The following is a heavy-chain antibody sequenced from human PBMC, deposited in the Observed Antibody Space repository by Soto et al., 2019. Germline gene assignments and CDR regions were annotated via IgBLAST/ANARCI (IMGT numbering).Heavy chain of an antibody. V-gene: IGHV1-69*01. CDR3: AGRDGYTT. Sequence: VQLVQSGSEVITPGSSVTVSCKASGTTFSSYDINWVRQAPGQGLEWMGGIIPTFGLPNYSQKFQDRLPITADESTPTAYMDLSTLTSEGTAIYFFAGRDGYTTWGQGTLVNVSA. CDR1: GTTFSSYD. D-gene: IGHD5-12*01. J-gene: IGHJ5*02. CDR2: IIPTFGLP.